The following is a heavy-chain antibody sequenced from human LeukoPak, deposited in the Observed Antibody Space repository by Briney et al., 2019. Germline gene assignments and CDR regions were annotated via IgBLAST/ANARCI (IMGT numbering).Heavy chain of an antibody. V-gene: IGHV4-31*03. CDR2: IYYSGGT. CDR3: AREGQYYYDSSGYVFDP. D-gene: IGHD3-22*01. CDR1: GGSISSGGYY. Sequence: PSETLSLTCTVSGGSISSGGYYWSWIRQHPGKGLEWIGYIYYSGGTYYNPSLKSRVTISVDTSKNQFSLKLSSVTAADTAVYYCAREGQYYYDSSGYVFDPWGQGTLVTVSS. J-gene: IGHJ5*02.